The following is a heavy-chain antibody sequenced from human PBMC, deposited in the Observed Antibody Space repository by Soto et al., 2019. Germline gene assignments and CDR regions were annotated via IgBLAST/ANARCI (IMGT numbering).Heavy chain of an antibody. CDR1: GFTFSSYA. CDR3: AKEKFGVGYYGSGSYLSFDY. V-gene: IGHV3-30-3*01. Sequence: GGSLRLSCAASGFTFSSYAMHWVRQAPGKGLEWVAVISYDGSNKYYADSVKGRFTISRDNSKNTLYLQMNSLRAEDTAVYYCAKEKFGVGYYGSGSYLSFDYWGRGTLVTVSS. J-gene: IGHJ4*02. D-gene: IGHD3-10*01. CDR2: ISYDGSNK.